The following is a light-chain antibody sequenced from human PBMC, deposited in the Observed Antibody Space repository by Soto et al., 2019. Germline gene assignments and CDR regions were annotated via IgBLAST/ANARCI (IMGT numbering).Light chain of an antibody. CDR3: AAWDDTLDAQV. CDR1: RSNIGRNF. Sequence: QSVLTQSPSASGTPGQRVTISCSGSRSNIGRNFAYWYQHVPGTAPRLLIQRNNARPSGVPDRFSGSKSGTSVSLAISGLRSEDEATYYCAAWDDTLDAQVFGGGTKLTVL. V-gene: IGLV1-47*01. CDR2: RNN. J-gene: IGLJ3*02.